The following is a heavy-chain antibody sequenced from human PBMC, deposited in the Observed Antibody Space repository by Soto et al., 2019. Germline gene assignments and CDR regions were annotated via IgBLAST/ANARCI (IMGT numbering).Heavy chain of an antibody. CDR2: IFPILGTT. J-gene: IGHJ5*02. CDR3: ATLRKVLLVPHVAYPGCRIAP. D-gene: IGHD2-8*02. Sequence: QVQLVQSGAEVKKPGSSVKVSCMPSGGIFSNYAFTWVRQAPGQGLEWMGGIFPILGTTNSAQKFQGRISITADESTGTAYMELSSRISEDTAIYYSATLRKVLLVPHVAYPGCRIAPWGQGTLITVS. V-gene: IGHV1-69*01. CDR1: GGIFSNYA.